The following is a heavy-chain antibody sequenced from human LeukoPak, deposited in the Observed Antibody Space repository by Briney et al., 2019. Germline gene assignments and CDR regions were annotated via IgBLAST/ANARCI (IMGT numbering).Heavy chain of an antibody. CDR3: ARENSSSGYYYYMDV. CDR1: GGSISSYY. Sequence: KSSETLSLTCTVSGGSISSYYWSWIRRPPGKGLEWIGYIYYSGSTYYNPSLQSRVTISVETSKNQFSLKLSSVTAADTAVYYCARENSSSGYYYYMDVWGKGTTVTVSS. J-gene: IGHJ6*03. CDR2: IYYSGST. D-gene: IGHD6-6*01. V-gene: IGHV4-30-4*08.